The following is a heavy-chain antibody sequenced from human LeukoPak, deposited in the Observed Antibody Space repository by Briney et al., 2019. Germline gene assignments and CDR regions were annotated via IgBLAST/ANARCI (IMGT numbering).Heavy chain of an antibody. J-gene: IGHJ4*02. V-gene: IGHV3-21*01. D-gene: IGHD6-19*01. CDR1: GFTFSSYS. CDR3: ARASAYSSASMGY. CDR2: ISSSSSYI. Sequence: PGGSLRLSCAASGFTFSSYSMNWVRQAPGKGLEWVSSISSSSSYIYYADSVKGRFTISRDNAKNTLYLQKNSLRAEDTAVYYCARASAYSSASMGYWGQGTLVTVSS.